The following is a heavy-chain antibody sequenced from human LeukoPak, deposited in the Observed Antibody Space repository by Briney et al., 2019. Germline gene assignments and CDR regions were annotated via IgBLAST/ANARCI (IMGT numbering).Heavy chain of an antibody. CDR2: ISAYNGNT. Sequence: ASVKVSCKASGYTFTSYGISWVRQAPGQGLEWMGWISAYNGNTNYAQKLQGRVTMTTDTSTSTAYMELSSLRSEDTAVYYCARGRYSYGYLGYYGMDVWGQGTTVTVSS. CDR1: GYTFTSYG. V-gene: IGHV1-18*01. CDR3: ARGRYSYGYLGYYGMDV. J-gene: IGHJ6*02. D-gene: IGHD5-18*01.